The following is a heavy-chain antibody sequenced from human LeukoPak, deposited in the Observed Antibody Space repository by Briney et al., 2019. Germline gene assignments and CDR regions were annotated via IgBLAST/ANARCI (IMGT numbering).Heavy chain of an antibody. J-gene: IGHJ4*02. D-gene: IGHD5-18*01. V-gene: IGHV4-30-4*01. CDR1: GGSISSGDYY. Sequence: PSQTLSLTCTVSGGSISSGDYYWSWIRQPPGKGLEWIGYIYYSGSTYYNPSLKSRVTISVDTSKNQFSLKLSSVIAADTAVYYCARGDTAMVTRPYFDYWGQGTLVTVSS. CDR2: IYYSGST. CDR3: ARGDTAMVTRPYFDY.